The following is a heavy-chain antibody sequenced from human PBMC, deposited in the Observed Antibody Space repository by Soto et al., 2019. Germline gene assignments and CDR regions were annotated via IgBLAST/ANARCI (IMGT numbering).Heavy chain of an antibody. D-gene: IGHD1-1*01. Sequence: QVQLGQSGAGVKKPGASVTVSCKASGYSFTRHDINWVRQAPGQGLEWMGWINPSSGNTGYAQRFLGSLTMTAETSTRTAYMELSGLKSEDTAIYYWEREGILFSGFIVFYGMDVWGQGTTFTVTS. J-gene: IGHJ6*02. CDR1: GYSFTRHD. V-gene: IGHV1-8*01. CDR3: EREGILFSGFIVFYGMDV. CDR2: INPSSGNT.